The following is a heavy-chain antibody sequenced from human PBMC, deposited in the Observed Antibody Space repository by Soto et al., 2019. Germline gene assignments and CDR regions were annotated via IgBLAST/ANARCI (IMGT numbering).Heavy chain of an antibody. D-gene: IGHD3-10*01. CDR2: ISGSGYTA. CDR1: RLTFSNYA. J-gene: IGHJ4*02. CDR3: EKADYNYRWAPGGY. Sequence: EVQVLESGGGVVQPGGSLRLSCVISRLTFSNYALNLVRQAPGTGLGGVSSISGSGYTAYYADTVQGRYTISSDNSKNTLYLQMNRLSVDDTALSYCEKADYNYRWAPGGYWGQGTLVAVCS. V-gene: IGHV3-23*01.